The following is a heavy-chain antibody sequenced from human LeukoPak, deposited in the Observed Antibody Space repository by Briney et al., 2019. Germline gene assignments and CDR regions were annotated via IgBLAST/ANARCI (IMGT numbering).Heavy chain of an antibody. CDR2: IHYSGST. V-gene: IGHV4-31*03. CDR1: SGSISSGGYY. J-gene: IGHJ5*02. D-gene: IGHD4-17*01. Sequence: PSQTLSLTCSVSSGSISSGGYYWSWIRQHPGRGLEWIGYIHYSGSTFYNPSLKSRLTISVDTSKNQFSLRLSSVTAADTAVYYCARVDFTVTTDRSRFDPWGQGTLVTVSS. CDR3: ARVDFTVTTDRSRFDP.